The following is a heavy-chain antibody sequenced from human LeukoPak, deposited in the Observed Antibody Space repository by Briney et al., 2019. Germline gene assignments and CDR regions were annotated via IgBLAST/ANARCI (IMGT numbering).Heavy chain of an antibody. CDR3: AKDRYGSGNNYLDA. J-gene: IGHJ4*02. CDR2: MSYDGTKE. D-gene: IGHD3-10*01. Sequence: GGSLRLSCAASGFSFSSYAMHWVRQAPAKGLEWVAFMSYDGTKEYYADSVKGRFTISSDNSMNTLYLQINSLGPEDTAVYYCAKDRYGSGNNYLDAWGQGTLVTVSS. V-gene: IGHV3-30*18. CDR1: GFSFSSYA.